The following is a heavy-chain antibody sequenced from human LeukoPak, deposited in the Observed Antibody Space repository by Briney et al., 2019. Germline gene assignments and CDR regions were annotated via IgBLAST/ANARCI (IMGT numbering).Heavy chain of an antibody. CDR3: AVELGPKPRPKFDY. V-gene: IGHV1-69*05. D-gene: IGHD7-27*01. CDR1: GGTFSSYA. Sequence: SVKVSCKASGGTFSSYAISWVRQAPGQGLEWMGGIIPIFGTANYAQKFQGRVTITTDESTSTAYMELSSLRSEDTAVYYCAVELGPKPRPKFDYWGQGTLVTVSS. CDR2: IIPIFGTA. J-gene: IGHJ4*02.